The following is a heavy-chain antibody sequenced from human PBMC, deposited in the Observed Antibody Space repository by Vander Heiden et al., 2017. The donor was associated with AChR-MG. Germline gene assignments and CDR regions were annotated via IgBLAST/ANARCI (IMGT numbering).Heavy chain of an antibody. D-gene: IGHD3-22*01. CDR3: ARHHYDSSGYYYAPSAFDI. CDR1: GGSISSSSYY. Sequence: QLQLQESGPGLVKPSETLSLTCTVSGGSISSSSYYGGWIRKPPGKGLEWIGSIYYSGSTYYNPSLKSRVTISVDTSKNQFSLKLSSVTAADTAVYYCARHHYDSSGYYYAPSAFDIWGQGTMVTVSS. CDR2: IYYSGST. J-gene: IGHJ3*02. V-gene: IGHV4-39*01.